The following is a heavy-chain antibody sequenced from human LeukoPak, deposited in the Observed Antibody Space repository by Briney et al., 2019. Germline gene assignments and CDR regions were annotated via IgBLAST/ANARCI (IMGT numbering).Heavy chain of an antibody. V-gene: IGHV1-2*06. Sequence: ASVEVSCKASGYTFTGYYMHWVRQAPGQGLEWMGRINPNSGGTNYAQKFQGRVTMTRDTSISTAYMELSRLRSDDTAVYYCASSRIAAARQGFDYWGQGTLVTVSS. CDR2: INPNSGGT. J-gene: IGHJ4*02. CDR1: GYTFTGYY. D-gene: IGHD6-13*01. CDR3: ASSRIAAARQGFDY.